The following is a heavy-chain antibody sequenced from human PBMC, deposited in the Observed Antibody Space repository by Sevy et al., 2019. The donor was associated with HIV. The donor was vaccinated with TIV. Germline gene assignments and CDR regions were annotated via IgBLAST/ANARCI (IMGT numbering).Heavy chain of an antibody. CDR3: AREAVGASSTHFDY. D-gene: IGHD1-26*01. J-gene: IGHJ4*02. CDR1: GYTFTDYY. V-gene: IGHV1-2*02. CDR2: FNPDGGYT. Sequence: ASVKVSCKAFGYTFTDYYIHWVRQAPGQGPEWMGWFNPDGGYTNYAQKFLGRVTMTRDTSISTAYMDLSRLGSDDTAVYYCAREAVGASSTHFDYWGQGTLVTVSS.